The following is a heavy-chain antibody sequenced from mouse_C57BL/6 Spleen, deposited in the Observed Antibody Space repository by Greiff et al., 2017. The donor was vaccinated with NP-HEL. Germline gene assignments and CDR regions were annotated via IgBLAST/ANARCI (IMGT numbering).Heavy chain of an antibody. CDR2: IYPGDGDT. CDR3: ARERTAQVAY. Sequence: QVQLQQSGPELVKPGASVKISCKASGYAFSSSWMNWVKQRPGKGLEWIGRIYPGDGDTNYNGKFKGKATLTADKSSSTAYMQLSSLTSEDSAVYFCARERTAQVAYWGQGTLVTVSA. V-gene: IGHV1-82*01. D-gene: IGHD3-2*02. CDR1: GYAFSSSW. J-gene: IGHJ3*01.